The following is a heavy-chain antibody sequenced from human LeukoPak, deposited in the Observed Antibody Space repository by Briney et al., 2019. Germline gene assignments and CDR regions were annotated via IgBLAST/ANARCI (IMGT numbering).Heavy chain of an antibody. J-gene: IGHJ5*02. CDR1: GGSVSSGDYY. CDR2: MYYSGST. CDR3: ARPYYYDSRIDP. D-gene: IGHD3-22*01. V-gene: IGHV4-30-4*01. Sequence: PSQTLSLTCTVSGGSVSSGDYYWSWIRQPPGKGLEWIAYMYYSGSTYYNPSLKSRVTMSADTSKNQLSLKLSSVTAADTAVYYCARPYYYDSRIDPWGQGILVTVSS.